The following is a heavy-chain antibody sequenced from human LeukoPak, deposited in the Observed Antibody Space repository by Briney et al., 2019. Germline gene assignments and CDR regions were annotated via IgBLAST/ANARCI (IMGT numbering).Heavy chain of an antibody. V-gene: IGHV1-2*02. Sequence: RASVKVSCKASGYTFSAFHIHRVRLAPGQGPEWMGWVNPNSGDTNYAQRFRGRVTMTRDTSINTAYMELSSLRFDDTAVYYCARSNYYGSQSEYWGQGTLVAVSS. CDR2: VNPNSGDT. CDR3: ARSNYYGSQSEY. D-gene: IGHD3-10*01. J-gene: IGHJ4*02. CDR1: GYTFSAFH.